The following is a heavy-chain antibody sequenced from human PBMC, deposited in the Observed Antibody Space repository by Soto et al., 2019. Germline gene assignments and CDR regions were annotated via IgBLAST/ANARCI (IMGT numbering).Heavy chain of an antibody. D-gene: IGHD1-26*01. Sequence: DVQLVESGGGSVQPGGSLSLSCAATGLTFSYYWMHWVRQAPGKGLVWVSRIHSDGSSTTDADSVKGRFTISRDNAKNTLYLQMNSLRAEDTAVYYCARGQWGAFDLWGQGTMVTVAS. J-gene: IGHJ3*01. V-gene: IGHV3-74*01. CDR2: IHSDGSST. CDR1: GLTFSYYW. CDR3: ARGQWGAFDL.